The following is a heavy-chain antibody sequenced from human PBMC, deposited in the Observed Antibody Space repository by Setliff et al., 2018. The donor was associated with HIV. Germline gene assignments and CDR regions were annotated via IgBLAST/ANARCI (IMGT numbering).Heavy chain of an antibody. V-gene: IGHV4-59*04. CDR3: AGSIVVVTAAPLT. CDR2: IYYSGST. J-gene: IGHJ5*02. Sequence: KASETLSLTCTVSGGSISSYYWSWIRQPPGKGLEWIGNIYYSGSTYYNPSLKSRVTISVDTSKNQFSLKLSSVTAADTAVYYCAGSIVVVTAAPLTWGQGTLVTVSS. D-gene: IGHD2-21*02. CDR1: GGSISSYY.